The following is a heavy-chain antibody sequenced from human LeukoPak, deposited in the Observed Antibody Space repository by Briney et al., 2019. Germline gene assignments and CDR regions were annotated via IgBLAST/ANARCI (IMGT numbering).Heavy chain of an antibody. CDR2: IYPDDSDT. CDR3: ARLAYCSNDVCYSNYYYSMDV. J-gene: IGHJ6*03. CDR1: GYTFSSYW. Sequence: GEPLKISCKGSGYTFSSYWIGWVRQMPGKGLEWMGIIYPDDSDTGYSPSFQGQVTISADKSISTAYLQWSSLKASDTAMYYCARLAYCSNDVCYSNYYYSMDVWGKGTTVTVSS. V-gene: IGHV5-51*01. D-gene: IGHD2-8*01.